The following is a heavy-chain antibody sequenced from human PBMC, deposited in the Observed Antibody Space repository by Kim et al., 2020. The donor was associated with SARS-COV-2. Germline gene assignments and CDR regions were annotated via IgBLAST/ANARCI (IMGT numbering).Heavy chain of an antibody. Sequence: GGSLRLSCAASGFIVSFNNMNWVRQAPGKGLEWVSIIFPNSDAYADSVRGRFTISRDISTNTLYLQLNSLRDDDTAMYYCAADRGSGLDCWGQGTLVTVSS. CDR2: IFPNSD. J-gene: IGHJ4*02. CDR1: GFIVSFNN. CDR3: AADRGSGLDC. V-gene: IGHV3-66*01. D-gene: IGHD6-19*01.